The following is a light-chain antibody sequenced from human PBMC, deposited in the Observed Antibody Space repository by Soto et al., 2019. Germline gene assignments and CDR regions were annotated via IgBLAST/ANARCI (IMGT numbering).Light chain of an antibody. CDR2: RNA. CDR1: SSNVGSNT. V-gene: IGLV1-44*01. Sequence: QSVLTQPPSAYGTPGQRITISCSGSSSNVGSNTVNWYQQVPGVAPKLLIYRNAQRPSGVPDRFSGSKSGTSASLVISGLQSGDEAYYYCATWDDSLNIYVFGTGTKVTVL. CDR3: ATWDDSLNIYV. J-gene: IGLJ1*01.